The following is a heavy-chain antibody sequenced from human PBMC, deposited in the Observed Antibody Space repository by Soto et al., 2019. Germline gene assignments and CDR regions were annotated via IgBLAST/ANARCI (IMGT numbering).Heavy chain of an antibody. CDR3: AHYRSGRAFDI. V-gene: IGHV4-30-4*01. CDR2: IYYSGST. Sequence: PSETLSLTCTVSGGSISSGDYYWSWIRQPPGKGLEWIGYIYYSGSTYYNPSLKSRVTISVDTSKNQFSLKLSSVTAADTAVYYCAHYRSGRAFDIWGQGTMVIVSS. CDR1: GGSISSGDYY. J-gene: IGHJ3*02. D-gene: IGHD1-26*01.